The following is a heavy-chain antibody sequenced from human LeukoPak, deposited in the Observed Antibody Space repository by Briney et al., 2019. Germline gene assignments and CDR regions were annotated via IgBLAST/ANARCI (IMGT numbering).Heavy chain of an antibody. CDR3: ARDKGTSYLSSFDY. V-gene: IGHV4-34*01. Sequence: SETLSLTCSVYSGSFSGYYWSWIRQPPGKGLEWIGEINHSVGTNYNPSLKSRVTMALDTSKNQFSLKLSSVTAADTAVYYCARDKGTSYLSSFDYWGQGTLVTVSS. CDR2: INHSVGT. D-gene: IGHD6-6*01. J-gene: IGHJ4*02. CDR1: SGSFSGYY.